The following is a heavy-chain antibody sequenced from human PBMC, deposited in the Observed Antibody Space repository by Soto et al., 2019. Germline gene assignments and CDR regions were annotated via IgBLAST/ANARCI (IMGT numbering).Heavy chain of an antibody. Sequence: QVQLVESGGGVVQPGTSLRLSCAASGFTFITYGMHWVRQSPGKGLEWVAGISYEGTNKYYADSVKGRFIISRDNSKNTLYLQMNSLKTEDTAVYYCAKASSLIAAGGTVDHWGQGTLVTVSS. CDR2: ISYEGTNK. D-gene: IGHD6-13*01. CDR1: GFTFITYG. V-gene: IGHV3-30*18. J-gene: IGHJ4*02. CDR3: AKASSLIAAGGTVDH.